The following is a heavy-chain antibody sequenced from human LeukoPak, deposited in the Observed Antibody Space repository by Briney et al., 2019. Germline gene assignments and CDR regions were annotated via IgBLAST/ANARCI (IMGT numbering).Heavy chain of an antibody. CDR1: GFTFSSYG. J-gene: IGHJ4*02. CDR2: IRYDGSNK. D-gene: IGHD3-22*01. CDR3: ARDPPWEYDSSGYLLG. Sequence: GGSLRLSCAASGFTFSSYGMQWVRQAPGKGLEWVAFIRYDGSNKYYADSVKGRFTLSRDNSKDTLYLQMNSLRAEDTAVYYCARDPPWEYDSSGYLLGWGQGTLVTVSS. V-gene: IGHV3-30*02.